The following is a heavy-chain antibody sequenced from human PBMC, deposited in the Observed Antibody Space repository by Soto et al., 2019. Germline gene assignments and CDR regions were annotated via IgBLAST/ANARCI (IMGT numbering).Heavy chain of an antibody. J-gene: IGHJ5*02. V-gene: IGHV1-18*01. CDR2: ISAYNGNT. D-gene: IGHD3-10*01. Sequence: ASVKVSCKASGYTFTSYGISWVRQAPGQGLEWMGWISAYNGNTNYAQKLQGRVTMTTDTSTSTAYMELRSLRSDDTAVDYCARFIMGMVRENWFDPWGREPRFTVSS. CDR1: GYTFTSYG. CDR3: ARFIMGMVRENWFDP.